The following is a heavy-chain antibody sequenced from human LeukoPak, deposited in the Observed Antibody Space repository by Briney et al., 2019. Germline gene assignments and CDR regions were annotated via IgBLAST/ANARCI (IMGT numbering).Heavy chain of an antibody. Sequence: GGSLRLSCAASGFTFSSYGMHWVRQAPGKGLEWVAVIWYDGSNKDYADSVKGRFTISRDNAKNSLYLQMNSLRTEDTAVYYCVKGWSNMDVWGQGTTVTVSS. J-gene: IGHJ6*02. V-gene: IGHV3-33*03. CDR3: VKGWSNMDV. CDR2: IWYDGSNK. CDR1: GFTFSSYG. D-gene: IGHD3-3*01.